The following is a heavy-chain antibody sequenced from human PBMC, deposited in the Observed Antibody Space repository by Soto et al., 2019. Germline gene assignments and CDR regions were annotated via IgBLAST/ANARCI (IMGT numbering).Heavy chain of an antibody. Sequence: PSETLSLTCAVSGGSISSGGYSWSWIRQPPGKGLEWIGYIYHSGTTYYDPSLKSRVTISVDTSKNQFSLKLSSVTAADTAVYYCARVPDYYDSSGYYYPSWFDPWGQGTLVTVSS. D-gene: IGHD3-22*01. J-gene: IGHJ5*02. V-gene: IGHV4-30-2*05. CDR2: IYHSGTT. CDR1: GGSISSGGYS. CDR3: ARVPDYYDSSGYYYPSWFDP.